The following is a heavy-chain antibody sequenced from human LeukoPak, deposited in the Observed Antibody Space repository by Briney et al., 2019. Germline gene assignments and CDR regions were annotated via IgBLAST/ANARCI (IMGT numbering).Heavy chain of an antibody. Sequence: GGSLRLSCAATGFTFSSYEMNWVRQAPGKGLEWVSYISSSGSTIYYADSVKGRFTISRDNAKNSLYLQMNSLRAEDTAVYYCEELGITMIGGVWGKGTTVTISS. CDR2: ISSSGSTI. D-gene: IGHD3-10*02. CDR1: GFTFSSYE. J-gene: IGHJ6*04. V-gene: IGHV3-48*03. CDR3: EELGITMIGGV.